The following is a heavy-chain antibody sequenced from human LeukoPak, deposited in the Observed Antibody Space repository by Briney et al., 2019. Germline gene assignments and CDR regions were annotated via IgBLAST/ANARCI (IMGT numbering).Heavy chain of an antibody. J-gene: IGHJ2*01. V-gene: IGHV1-2*02. D-gene: IGHD2-21*02. Sequence: ASVKVSCKASGYRITGYYMHWVRQAPGQGLEWMGWINPNSADTNYAQKFQGRVTMTRDTSISTAYMELTRLRSDDTAVYFCARGIGIVVMTANSAFDLWGRGTLVTVSS. CDR2: INPNSADT. CDR3: ARGIGIVVMTANSAFDL. CDR1: GYRITGYY.